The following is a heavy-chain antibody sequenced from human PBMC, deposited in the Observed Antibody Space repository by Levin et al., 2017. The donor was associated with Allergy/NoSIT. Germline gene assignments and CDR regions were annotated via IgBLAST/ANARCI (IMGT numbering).Heavy chain of an antibody. D-gene: IGHD2-15*01. V-gene: IGHV4-59*08. CDR3: ARRFCSGGTCYSGSHGMDV. CDR1: GDSISSYY. J-gene: IGHJ6*02. CDR2: IYNSGST. Sequence: TSETLSLTCTVSGDSISSYYWSWIRQPPGKGLEWIGYIYNSGSTNYNPSLKSRVTISIDTSKNQFSLELSSVTAADTAVYYCARRFCSGGTCYSGSHGMDVWGQGTTVTVSS.